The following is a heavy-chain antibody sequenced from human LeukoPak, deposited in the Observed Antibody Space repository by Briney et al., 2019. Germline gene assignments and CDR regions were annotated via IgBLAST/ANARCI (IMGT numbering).Heavy chain of an antibody. CDR1: GFTFSSYA. J-gene: IGHJ6*03. Sequence: GGSLRLSCAASGFTFSSYAMSWVRQAPGKGLEWVSAISGSGGSTYYADSVKGRFTISRDNSKNTLYLQMNSLRAEDTAVYYCAILNRNYGGYYYYYMDVWGKGTTVTVSS. CDR2: ISGSGGST. CDR3: AILNRNYGGYYYYYMDV. D-gene: IGHD4-23*01. V-gene: IGHV3-23*01.